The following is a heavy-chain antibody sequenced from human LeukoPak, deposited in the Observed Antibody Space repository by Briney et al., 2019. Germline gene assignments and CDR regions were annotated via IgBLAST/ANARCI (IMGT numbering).Heavy chain of an antibody. Sequence: PSETLSLTCAVHGGAFSGYYWTWIRQPPGKGLEWIGEINHSGSTTYNPSLKSRVTISVDTSKNQFSLKVNSVTAADTAIYYCARPIAGAGMHAFDIWGQGTMVTVSS. D-gene: IGHD6-13*01. V-gene: IGHV4-34*01. CDR1: GGAFSGYY. CDR3: ARPIAGAGMHAFDI. CDR2: INHSGST. J-gene: IGHJ3*02.